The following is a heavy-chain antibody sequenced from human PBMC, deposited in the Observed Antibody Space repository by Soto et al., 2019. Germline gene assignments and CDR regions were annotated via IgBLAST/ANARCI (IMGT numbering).Heavy chain of an antibody. Sequence: SVKVSCKASGGTFSSYTISWVRQAPGQGLEWMGRIIPILGIANYAQKFQGRVTITADKSTSTAYMELSSLRSEDTAVYYCAREGYCSGGSCYSFDYYSYYMDVWGKGTTVTSP. D-gene: IGHD2-15*01. J-gene: IGHJ6*03. CDR2: IIPILGIA. V-gene: IGHV1-69*04. CDR3: AREGYCSGGSCYSFDYYSYYMDV. CDR1: GGTFSSYT.